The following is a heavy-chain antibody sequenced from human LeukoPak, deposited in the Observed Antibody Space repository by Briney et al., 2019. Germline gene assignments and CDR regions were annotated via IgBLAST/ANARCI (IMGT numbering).Heavy chain of an antibody. J-gene: IGHJ4*02. CDR2: INPNSGGT. Sequence: ASVKVSCKASGYTFTGYYMHWVRQAPGQGLEWMGWINPNSGGTNYAQKFQGRVTMTRDTSISTAYMELSRLRSVDTAVYYCARGSIAVAGDYFDYWGQGTLVTVSS. V-gene: IGHV1-2*02. CDR3: ARGSIAVAGDYFDY. D-gene: IGHD6-19*01. CDR1: GYTFTGYY.